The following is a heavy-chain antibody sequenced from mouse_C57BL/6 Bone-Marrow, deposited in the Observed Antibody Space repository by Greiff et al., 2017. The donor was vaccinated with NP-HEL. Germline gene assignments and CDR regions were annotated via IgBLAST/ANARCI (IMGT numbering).Heavy chain of an antibody. CDR1: GYAFSSYW. Sequence: VQLQQSGAELVKPGASVKISCKASGYAFSSYWMNWVKQRPGKGLEWIGQIYPGDGDTNYNGKFKGKATLTADKSSSTAYMQLSSLTSEDSAVYFCARDSNYERYFDVWGTGTTVTVSS. CDR3: ARDSNYERYFDV. V-gene: IGHV1-80*01. CDR2: IYPGDGDT. D-gene: IGHD2-5*01. J-gene: IGHJ1*03.